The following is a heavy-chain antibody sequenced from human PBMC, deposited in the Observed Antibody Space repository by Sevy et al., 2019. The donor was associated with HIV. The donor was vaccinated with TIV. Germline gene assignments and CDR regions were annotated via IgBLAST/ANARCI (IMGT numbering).Heavy chain of an antibody. V-gene: IGHV4-38-2*02. CDR1: GYSISSGYY. Sequence: SETLSLTCTVSGYSISSGYYWGWIRQPPGKGLEWIGSIYHSGSTYYNPSLKSRVTISVDTSKNQFSLKLSSVTAADTAMYYCARTSRFLEWLIPGGPDYGMDVWGQGTTVTVSS. CDR3: ARTSRFLEWLIPGGPDYGMDV. J-gene: IGHJ6*02. D-gene: IGHD3-3*01. CDR2: IYHSGST.